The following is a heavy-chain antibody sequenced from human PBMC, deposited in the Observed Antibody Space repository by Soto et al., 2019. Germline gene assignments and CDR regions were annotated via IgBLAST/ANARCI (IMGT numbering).Heavy chain of an antibody. CDR2: IDPSDSYT. J-gene: IGHJ6*02. V-gene: IGHV5-10-1*01. Sequence: LGESLKISCKGSGYSFTSYWISWVRQMPGKGLEWMGRIDPSDSYTNYSPSFQGHVTISADKSISTAYLQWSSLKASDTAMYYCARLGILTGYYSSYYYGMDVWGQGTTVTVSS. D-gene: IGHD3-9*01. CDR3: ARLGILTGYYSSYYYGMDV. CDR1: GYSFTSYW.